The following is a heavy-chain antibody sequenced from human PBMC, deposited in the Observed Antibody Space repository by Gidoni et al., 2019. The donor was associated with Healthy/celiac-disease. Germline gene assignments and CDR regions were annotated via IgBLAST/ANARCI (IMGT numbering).Heavy chain of an antibody. CDR3: TRDKYYYDSSGYYYADY. D-gene: IGHD3-22*01. V-gene: IGHV3-49*04. CDR2: IRSKAYGGTT. Sequence: EVQLVESGGGLVQPGRSLRLSCTASGFTLGDFAMSWVRQAPGKGLEWVGFIRSKAYGGTTEYAASVKGRFTISRDDSKSIAYLQMNSLKTEDTAVYYCTRDKYYYDSSGYYYADYWGQGTLVTVSS. J-gene: IGHJ4*02. CDR1: GFTLGDFA.